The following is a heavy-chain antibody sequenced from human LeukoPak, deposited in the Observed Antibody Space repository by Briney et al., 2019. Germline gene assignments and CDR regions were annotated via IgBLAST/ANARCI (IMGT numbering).Heavy chain of an antibody. CDR3: AKAGYCATAGCPDYYYMDV. D-gene: IGHD2-8*01. J-gene: IGHJ6*03. CDR2: IRYDGSNT. Sequence: GGSLRLSCAASGFTFSSYAMHWVRQAPGKGLEWVSFIRYDGSNTFYADSVQGRFTISRDTSKNTLYLQMNSLRTEDSAMYYCAKAGYCATAGCPDYYYMDVWGRGTTVTVSS. CDR1: GFTFSSYA. V-gene: IGHV3-30*02.